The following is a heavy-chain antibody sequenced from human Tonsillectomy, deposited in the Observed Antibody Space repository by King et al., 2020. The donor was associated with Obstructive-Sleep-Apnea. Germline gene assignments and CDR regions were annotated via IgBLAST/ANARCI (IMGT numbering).Heavy chain of an antibody. CDR3: AKSSRDVGSGSYYNVDFQH. V-gene: IGHV3-9*01. CDR1: GFTFDDYA. J-gene: IGHJ1*01. D-gene: IGHD3-10*01. CDR2: ISWNSGSI. Sequence: VQLVESGGGLVQPGRSLRLSCAASGFTFDDYAMHWVRQAPGKGLEWVSGISWNSGSIDYADSVKGRFTISRDNAKNSLYLQMNSLRAEDTALYYCAKSSRDVGSGSYYNVDFQHWGQGTLVTVSS.